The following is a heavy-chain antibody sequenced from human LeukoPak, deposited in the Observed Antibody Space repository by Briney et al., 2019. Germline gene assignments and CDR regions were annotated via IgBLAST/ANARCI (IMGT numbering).Heavy chain of an antibody. J-gene: IGHJ5*02. CDR3: AKEASYCTYCVCYSRIFDS. V-gene: IGHV3-23*01. Sequence: GGSLRLSCAASGFTFSSYAMSWVRQAPGKGLEWVSAISGSGGSTFYADSVKGRFTMSRDNSKNTLYLQMNSLRAEDTAVYYCAKEASYCTYCVCYSRIFDSWGQGTLVTVSS. D-gene: IGHD2-8*01. CDR1: GFTFSSYA. CDR2: ISGSGGST.